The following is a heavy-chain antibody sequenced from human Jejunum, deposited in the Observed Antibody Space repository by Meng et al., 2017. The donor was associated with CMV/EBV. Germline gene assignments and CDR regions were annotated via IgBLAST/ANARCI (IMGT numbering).Heavy chain of an antibody. CDR2: IYYSGST. CDR3: AREDIVVVPAAMGDAFDI. V-gene: IGHV4-61*01. D-gene: IGHD2-2*01. Sequence: SGSYYWSWIRQPPGKGLEWIGYIYYSGSTNDNPSLKSRVTISVDTSKNQFSLKLSSVTAADTAVYYCAREDIVVVPAAMGDAFDIWGQGTMVTVSS. CDR1: SGSYY. J-gene: IGHJ3*02.